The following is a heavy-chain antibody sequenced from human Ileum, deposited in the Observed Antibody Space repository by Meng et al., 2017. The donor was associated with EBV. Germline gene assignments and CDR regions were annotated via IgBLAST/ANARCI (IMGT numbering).Heavy chain of an antibody. J-gene: IGHJ4*02. CDR2: IHHTRGP. D-gene: IGHD2-8*01. Sequence: VRVQEPGPGLVGPSGTLSLTCSVSGDSISNEHWWSWVRQSPGKGLEWIGEIHHTRGPNYNPSLKSRVIISVDKSNNHFSLRLSAVTAADTAVYYCASNGAFSLDHWGQGTLVTVSS. V-gene: IGHV4-4*02. CDR3: ASNGAFSLDH. CDR1: GDSISNEHW.